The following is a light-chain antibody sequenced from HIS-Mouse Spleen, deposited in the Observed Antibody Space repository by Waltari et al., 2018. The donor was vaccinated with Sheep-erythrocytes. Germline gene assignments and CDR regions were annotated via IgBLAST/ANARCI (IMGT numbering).Light chain of an antibody. J-gene: IGKJ2*01. CDR1: QSVSSY. CDR2: DAS. Sequence: EIVLTQSPATLPLSPGERATLSCRASQSVSSYLAWYQQKPGQAPRLLIYDASNRATGIPARFSGSGSGTDFTLTISSLEPEDVAVYYCQQRSNWYTFGQGTKLEIK. CDR3: QQRSNWYT. V-gene: IGKV3-11*01.